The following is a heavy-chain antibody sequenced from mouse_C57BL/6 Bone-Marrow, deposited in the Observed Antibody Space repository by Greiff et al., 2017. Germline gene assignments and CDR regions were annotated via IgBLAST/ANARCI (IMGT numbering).Heavy chain of an antibody. Sequence: QVQLKESGAELVKPGASVKISCKASGYAFSSYWMNWVKQRPGKGLEWIGQIYPGDGDTNYNGKFKGKATLTADKSSSTAYMQLSSLTSEDSAVYFCASGGYYGSSPRVWGTGTTVTVSS. CDR3: ASGGYYGSSPRV. D-gene: IGHD1-1*01. V-gene: IGHV1-80*01. J-gene: IGHJ1*03. CDR1: GYAFSSYW. CDR2: IYPGDGDT.